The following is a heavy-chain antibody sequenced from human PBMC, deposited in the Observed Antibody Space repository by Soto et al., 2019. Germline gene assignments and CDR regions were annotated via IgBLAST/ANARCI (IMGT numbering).Heavy chain of an antibody. Sequence: PSETLSLTCTVSGGSISSYYWSWIRQPPGKGLEWIGYIYYSGSTNYNPSLKSRLTITKDTSKNQVVLTMTNMDPVDTATYYCAHTRGDTAMALGAFDPWGQGTLVTVSS. D-gene: IGHD5-18*01. CDR2: IYYSGST. CDR1: GGSISSYY. CDR3: AHTRGDTAMALGAFDP. V-gene: IGHV4-59*01. J-gene: IGHJ5*02.